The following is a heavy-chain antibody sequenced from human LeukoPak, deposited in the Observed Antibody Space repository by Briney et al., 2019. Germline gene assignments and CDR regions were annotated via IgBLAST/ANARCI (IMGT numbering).Heavy chain of an antibody. CDR1: GYTFTSYG. J-gene: IGHJ4*02. CDR2: INPSGGST. D-gene: IGHD3-22*01. V-gene: IGHV1-46*01. CDR3: ASTENYYDSSGPDY. Sequence: ASVKVSCKASGYTFTSYGISWVRQAPGQGLEWMGIINPSGGSTSYAQKFQGRVTMTRDTSTSTVYMELSSLRSEDTAVYYCASTENYYDSSGPDYWGQGTLVTVSS.